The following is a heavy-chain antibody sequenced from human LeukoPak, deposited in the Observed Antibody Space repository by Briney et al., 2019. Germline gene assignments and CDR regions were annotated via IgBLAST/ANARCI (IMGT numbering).Heavy chain of an antibody. J-gene: IGHJ4*02. CDR1: GFTFRSYA. CDR3: AKMVVGAVDY. CDR2: ISGSGDST. V-gene: IGHV3-23*01. D-gene: IGHD1-26*01. Sequence: AGSLRLSCAASGFTFRSYAMNWVRQAPGKGLEWVSAISGSGDSTYYADSVKGRFTISRDNSQNTLYPQMNSLRAEDTALYYCAKMVVGAVDYWGQGTLVTVSS.